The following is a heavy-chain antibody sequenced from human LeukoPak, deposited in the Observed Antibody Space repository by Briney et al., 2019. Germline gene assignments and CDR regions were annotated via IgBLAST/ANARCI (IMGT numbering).Heavy chain of an antibody. Sequence: GESLKISCAASGFTFSSYWMHWVRQAPGKGLVWVSRINSDGSSTSYADSVKGRFTISRDNAKNTLYLQMNSLRAEDTAVYYCARSGLRYFDCPDYWGQGALVTVSS. V-gene: IGHV3-74*01. CDR2: INSDGSST. CDR3: ARSGLRYFDCPDY. CDR1: GFTFSSYW. D-gene: IGHD3-9*01. J-gene: IGHJ4*02.